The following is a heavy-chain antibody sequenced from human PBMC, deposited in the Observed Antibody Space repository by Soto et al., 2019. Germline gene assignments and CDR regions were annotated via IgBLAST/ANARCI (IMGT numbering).Heavy chain of an antibody. CDR2: IRDDGSNK. Sequence: PGGSLRLSCAASGFTFRSYGMHWVRQAPGKGLEWVAVIRDDGSNKYYADSVKGRFTISRDNSKNTLYLQMNSLRAEDTAVYYCQRAVRHDSRGYSRYWGQGPLVTASS. V-gene: IGHV3-33*01. CDR3: QRAVRHDSRGYSRY. D-gene: IGHD3-22*01. CDR1: GFTFRSYG. J-gene: IGHJ4*02.